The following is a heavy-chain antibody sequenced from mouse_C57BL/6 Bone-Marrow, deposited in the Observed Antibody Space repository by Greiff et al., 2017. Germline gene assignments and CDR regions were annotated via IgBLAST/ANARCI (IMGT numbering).Heavy chain of an antibody. CDR3: AAQATDAMDY. D-gene: IGHD3-2*02. J-gene: IGHJ4*01. Sequence: QVQLQQPGAELVKPGASVKLSCKASGYTFTSYWMQWVKQRPGQGLEWIGEIDPSDSYTNYNQKFKGKATLTVDTSSSTAYMQLSSLTSEDSAVYYCAAQATDAMDYWGQGTSFTVSS. CDR1: GYTFTSYW. V-gene: IGHV1-50*01. CDR2: IDPSDSYT.